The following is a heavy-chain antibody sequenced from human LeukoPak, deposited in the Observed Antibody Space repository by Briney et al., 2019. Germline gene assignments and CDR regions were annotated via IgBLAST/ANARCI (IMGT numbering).Heavy chain of an antibody. CDR1: GGTFSSYA. CDR2: IIPIFGTA. V-gene: IGHV1-69*05. Sequence: ASVKVSCKASGGTFSSYAISWVRQAAGQGLEWMGRIIPIFGTANYAQKFQGRVTITTDESTSTAYMELSSLRSEDTAVYYCARDVVVVITTSLDAFDIWGQGTMVTVSS. J-gene: IGHJ3*02. CDR3: ARDVVVVITTSLDAFDI. D-gene: IGHD3-22*01.